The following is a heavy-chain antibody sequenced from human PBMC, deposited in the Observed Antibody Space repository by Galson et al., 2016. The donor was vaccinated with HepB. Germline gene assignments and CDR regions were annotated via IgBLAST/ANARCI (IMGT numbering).Heavy chain of an antibody. Sequence: SLRLSCAASGFTFNKYGMHWVRQAPGKGLEWVAADSVHGGRKWYADSVKGRFTISRDNPNNMLFLQMSSLRADDTAVCYCAKRHEYCPPVGCSVDYWGQGTLVSVSS. CDR1: GFTFNKYG. CDR3: AKRHEYCPPVGCSVDY. J-gene: IGHJ4*02. CDR2: DSVHGGRK. D-gene: IGHD2/OR15-2a*01. V-gene: IGHV3-30*18.